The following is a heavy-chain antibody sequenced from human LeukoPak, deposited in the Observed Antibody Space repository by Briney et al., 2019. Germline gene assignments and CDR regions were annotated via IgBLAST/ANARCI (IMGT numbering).Heavy chain of an antibody. Sequence: GGSLRLSCAASGFTFSTYATTWVRQAPRKGLEWVSAISDSGDSTFYADSVKGRFTISRDNSKNTLYLEMNSLRAEDTAVYYCAKDLTDYDYVWGSYRYAGYFQRWGQGTLVSVSS. CDR2: ISDSGDST. CDR1: GFTFSTYA. CDR3: AKDLTDYDYVWGSYRYAGYFQR. D-gene: IGHD3-16*02. V-gene: IGHV3-23*01. J-gene: IGHJ1*01.